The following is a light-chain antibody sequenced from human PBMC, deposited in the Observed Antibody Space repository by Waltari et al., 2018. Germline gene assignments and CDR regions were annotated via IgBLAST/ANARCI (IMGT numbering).Light chain of an antibody. V-gene: IGKV1-39*01. CDR1: QTISRY. J-gene: IGKJ1*01. CDR2: AAS. Sequence: DLQLTQSPSSLSAAVGDRVTITCRASQTISRYLNWYQQKLGKAPNLLIYAASSLQSGVPSRFSGSGSGRDFTLIITSLQPEDFATYYCQQSYSFTRTFGQGTKVEIK. CDR3: QQSYSFTRT.